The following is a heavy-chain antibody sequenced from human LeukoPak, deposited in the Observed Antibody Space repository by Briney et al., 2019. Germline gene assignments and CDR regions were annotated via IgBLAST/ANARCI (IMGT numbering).Heavy chain of an antibody. CDR1: GGTFSSYA. Sequence: GASVKVSCKASGGTFSSYAISWVRQAPGQGLEWMGRIIPIFGTANYAQKFQGRVTITTDESTSIAYMELSSLRSEDTAVYYCARAMSMGYCSGGSCYPAINWFDPWGQGTLVTVSS. CDR2: IIPIFGTA. V-gene: IGHV1-69*05. J-gene: IGHJ5*02. D-gene: IGHD2-15*01. CDR3: ARAMSMGYCSGGSCYPAINWFDP.